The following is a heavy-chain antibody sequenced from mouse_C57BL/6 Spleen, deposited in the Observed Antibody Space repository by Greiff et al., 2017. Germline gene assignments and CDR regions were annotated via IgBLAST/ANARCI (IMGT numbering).Heavy chain of an antibody. Sequence: EVKLMESGGGLVKPGGSLTLSCAASGFTFSDYGMHWVRQAPEKGLEWVAYISSGSSTIYYADTVKGRFTISRDNAKNTLFLQMTSLRSEDTAMYYCARPTGTEAWFAYWGQGTLVTVSA. V-gene: IGHV5-17*01. D-gene: IGHD4-1*01. J-gene: IGHJ3*01. CDR2: ISSGSSTI. CDR1: GFTFSDYG. CDR3: ARPTGTEAWFAY.